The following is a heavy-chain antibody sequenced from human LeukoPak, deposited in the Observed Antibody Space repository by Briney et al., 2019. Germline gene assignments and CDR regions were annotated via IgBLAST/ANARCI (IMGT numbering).Heavy chain of an antibody. CDR2: IYHSGST. J-gene: IGHJ5*02. D-gene: IGHD3-22*01. Sequence: SETLSLTCTVSGYSISSGYYWGWIRQPPGKGLEWIGSIYHSGSTYYNPSLKSRVTISVDTSKNQFSLKLSSVTAADTAVYYCARDGVVAINWFDPWGQGTLVTVSS. CDR1: GYSISSGYY. V-gene: IGHV4-38-2*02. CDR3: ARDGVVAINWFDP.